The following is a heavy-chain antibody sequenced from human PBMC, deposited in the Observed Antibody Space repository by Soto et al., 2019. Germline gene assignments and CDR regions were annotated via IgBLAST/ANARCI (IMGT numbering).Heavy chain of an antibody. CDR2: INHSGST. D-gene: IGHD1-26*01. CDR3: ARGRGGIVGATIPNYYYYYGMDV. CDR1: GGSFSAYY. J-gene: IGHJ6*02. V-gene: IGHV4-34*01. Sequence: SETLSLTCAVYGGSFSAYYWSWIRQPPGKGLEWIGEINHSGSTNYNPSLKSRVTISVDTSKNQFSLKLSSVTAADTAVYYCARGRGGIVGATIPNYYYYYGMDVWGQGTTVT.